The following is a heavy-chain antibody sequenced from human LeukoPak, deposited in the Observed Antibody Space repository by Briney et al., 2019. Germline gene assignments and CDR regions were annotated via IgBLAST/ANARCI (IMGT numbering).Heavy chain of an antibody. CDR1: GYTFTGYY. J-gene: IGHJ4*02. CDR2: INPNSGGT. Sequence: ASVKVSCKASGYTFTGYYMHWVRQAPGEGLEWMGWINPNSGGTNYAQKFQGRVTMTRDTSISTAYMELSRLRSDDTAVYYCAQSPYYYDSSGYYYFDYWGQGTLVTVSS. V-gene: IGHV1-2*02. D-gene: IGHD3-22*01. CDR3: AQSPYYYDSSGYYYFDY.